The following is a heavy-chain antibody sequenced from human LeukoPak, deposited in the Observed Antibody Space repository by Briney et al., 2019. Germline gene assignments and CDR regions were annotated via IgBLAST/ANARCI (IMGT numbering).Heavy chain of an antibody. Sequence: PSETLSLTCAVYGGSFSGYYWSWIRHPPGKGLEWIGEINHSGSTNYNPSLKSRVTISVDTSKNQFSLKLSSVSAADTAVYYCARGSSAGDYYYYMDVWGKGTTVTVSS. J-gene: IGHJ6*03. CDR2: INHSGST. V-gene: IGHV4-34*01. CDR3: ARGSSAGDYYYYMDV. D-gene: IGHD6-13*01. CDR1: GGSFSGYY.